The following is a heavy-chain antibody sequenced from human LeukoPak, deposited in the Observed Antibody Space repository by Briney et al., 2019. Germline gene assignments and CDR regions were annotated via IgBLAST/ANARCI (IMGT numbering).Heavy chain of an antibody. CDR3: ARRMRGYYFDY. Sequence: PSETLSLTCTVSGGSISSGGYYWSWIRQHPGKGLEWIGYIYYSGSTYYNPSLKSRVTISVDTSKNQFSLKLSSVTAADTAVYYCARRMRGYYFDYWXXGTXVTVSS. CDR2: IYYSGST. CDR1: GGSISSGGYY. D-gene: IGHD2-8*01. J-gene: IGHJ4*01. V-gene: IGHV4-31*03.